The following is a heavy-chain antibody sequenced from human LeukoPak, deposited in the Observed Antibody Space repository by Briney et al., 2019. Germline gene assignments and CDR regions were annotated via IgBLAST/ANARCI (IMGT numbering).Heavy chain of an antibody. CDR3: ARAKLGYCSSTSCYYCWFDP. J-gene: IGHJ5*02. CDR2: IYYSGST. Sequence: SETLSLTCAVYGGSSSGYYWSWIRQPPGKGLEWIGYIYYSGSTYYNPSLKSRVTISVDTSKNQFSLKLSSVTAADTAVYYCARAKLGYCSSTSCYYCWFDPWGQGTLVTVSS. V-gene: IGHV4-30-4*08. CDR1: GGSSSGYY. D-gene: IGHD2-2*01.